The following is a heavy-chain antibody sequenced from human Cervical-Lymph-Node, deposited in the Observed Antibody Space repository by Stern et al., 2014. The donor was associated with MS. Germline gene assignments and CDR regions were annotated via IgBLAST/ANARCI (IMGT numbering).Heavy chain of an antibody. CDR1: GYTFLDYY. CDR2: INPSTGAT. V-gene: IGHV1-2*02. CDR3: AKVAWELLGAFDI. D-gene: IGHD2-15*01. J-gene: IGHJ3*02. Sequence: VQLVESGAEVKKPGASVTVSCKASGYTFLDYYIHWVRQAPGQGFEWLGWINPSTGATNYGQKFQGRVTMTRDTSINTAYVELRRLRSDDTAVYFCAKVAWELLGAFDIWGQGTLITVSS.